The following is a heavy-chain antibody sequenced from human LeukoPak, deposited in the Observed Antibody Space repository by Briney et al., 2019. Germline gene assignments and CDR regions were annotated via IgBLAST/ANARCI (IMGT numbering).Heavy chain of an antibody. V-gene: IGHV1-2*06. CDR1: GYTFTGYY. Sequence: ASVKVSCKASGYTFTGYYMYWVRQAPGQGLEWMGRINPNSGGTNYAQKFQGRVTMTRDTSISTAYMELSRLRSDDTAVYYCASEGVDTANFDYWGQGTLVTVSS. J-gene: IGHJ4*02. D-gene: IGHD5-18*01. CDR3: ASEGVDTANFDY. CDR2: INPNSGGT.